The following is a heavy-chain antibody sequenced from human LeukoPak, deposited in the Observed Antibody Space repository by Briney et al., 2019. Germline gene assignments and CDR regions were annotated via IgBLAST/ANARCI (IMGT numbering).Heavy chain of an antibody. CDR1: GFTVSSNY. Sequence: GGSLRLSCAASGFTVSSNYMSWVRQAPGKGLEWVSVIYSGGSTYYADSVKGRFTISRDNSKNTLYLQMNSLRAEDTAVYYCARSPPPKTMILYYFDYWGQGTLVTVSS. CDR2: IYSGGST. D-gene: IGHD3-22*01. V-gene: IGHV3-66*01. J-gene: IGHJ4*02. CDR3: ARSPPPKTMILYYFDY.